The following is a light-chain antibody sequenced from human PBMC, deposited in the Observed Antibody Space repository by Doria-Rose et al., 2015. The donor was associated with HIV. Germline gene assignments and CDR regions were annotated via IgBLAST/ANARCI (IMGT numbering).Light chain of an antibody. V-gene: IGKV1-39*01. CDR3: QQTCSSPPWT. Sequence: TSSNWFQQELGNAPKLLIYAASRLQSGVPSRFSGSGSGTDFTLTISGLQPGDFATYYCQQTCSSPPWTFGQGTKVEMK. CDR1: TS. J-gene: IGKJ1*01. CDR2: AAS.